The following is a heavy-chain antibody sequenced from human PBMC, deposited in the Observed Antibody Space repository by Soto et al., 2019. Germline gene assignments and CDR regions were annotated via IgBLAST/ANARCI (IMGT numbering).Heavy chain of an antibody. CDR3: TTDILGYDDILTSSRG. CDR2: IKSKTDGGTT. D-gene: IGHD3-9*01. J-gene: IGHJ4*02. CDR1: GFTFSYAW. Sequence: EVHLVESGGGLVKPGGSLRLSCAASGFTFSYAWISWVRQAPGKGLEWVGRIKSKTDGGTTDYAAPVKGRFSISRDDSKNTVYLQMNSLKTEDTARYYCTTDILGYDDILTSSRGWGQETLVTVSS. V-gene: IGHV3-15*01.